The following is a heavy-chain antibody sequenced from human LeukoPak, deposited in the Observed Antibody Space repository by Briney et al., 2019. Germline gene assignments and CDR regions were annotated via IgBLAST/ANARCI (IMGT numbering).Heavy chain of an antibody. CDR3: AIQQGGIPAY. V-gene: IGHV3-74*01. D-gene: IGHD6-13*01. CDR2: LTKDGCSI. CDR1: GLTFSSHW. Sequence: GRALGVPCRCSGLTFSSHWLHLVRQAAGKVLVWVSRLTKDGCSITYAVFVTVRFLMSRHTAHTILYLQVHTLRPEDTAVYYFAIQQGGIPAYWGQGTLVTVSS. J-gene: IGHJ4*02.